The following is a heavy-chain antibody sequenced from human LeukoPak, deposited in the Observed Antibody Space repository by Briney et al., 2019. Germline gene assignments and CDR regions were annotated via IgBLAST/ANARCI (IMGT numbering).Heavy chain of an antibody. CDR3: ARDLTGNEDY. V-gene: IGHV3-21*01. CDR2: ISSSSSYV. J-gene: IGHJ4*02. D-gene: IGHD1-20*01. CDR1: GFTFSSYS. Sequence: PGGSLRLSCAASGFTFSSYSMNWVRQAPGKGLEWVSSISSSSSYVYYADSVKGRFTISRDNAKNSLYLQMNSLRAEDTAVYYCARDLTGNEDYWGQGTLVTVSS.